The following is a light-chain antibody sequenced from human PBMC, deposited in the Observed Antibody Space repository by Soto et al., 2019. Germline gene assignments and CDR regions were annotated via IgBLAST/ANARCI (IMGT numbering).Light chain of an antibody. CDR3: QQYNNWPT. V-gene: IGKV3-15*01. CDR1: QSVSSN. CDR2: DAS. Sequence: EIVMTQSPATLSVSPGERATLSCRASQSVSSNLAWYQQKPGQAPRLLIYDASTRATGLPARFSGSGSGTEFTLTISSLQEEDFVVYCCQQYNNWPTFGQGTKVEIK. J-gene: IGKJ1*01.